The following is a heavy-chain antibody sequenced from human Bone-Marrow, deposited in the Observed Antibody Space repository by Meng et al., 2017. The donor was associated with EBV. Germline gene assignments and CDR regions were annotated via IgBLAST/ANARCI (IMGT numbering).Heavy chain of an antibody. V-gene: IGHV1-69*01. D-gene: IGHD3-10*01. CDR2: IIPMSDTP. CDR1: GGPVRREA. CDR3: ASESGRGFTPDY. J-gene: IGHJ4*02. Sequence: QVEELNTVGSVQSRGSSSRVSCSTCGGPVRREASRWLRQVPGHGLEWMEGIIPMSDTPHDEQKYQGRVTFNEDESTRKQHMDLSGLRSEDTAVYYCASESGRGFTPDYWGQGTLVTVSS.